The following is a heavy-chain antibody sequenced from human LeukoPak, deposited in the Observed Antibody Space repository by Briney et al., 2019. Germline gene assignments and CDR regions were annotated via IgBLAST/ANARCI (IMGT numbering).Heavy chain of an antibody. CDR2: IIPIFGTA. CDR1: GGTFSSYA. J-gene: IGHJ6*04. V-gene: IGHV1-69*05. Sequence: SVKVSCKASGGTFSSYAISWVRQAPGRGLEWMGGIIPIFGTANYAQKFQGRVTITTDESTSTAYMELSSLRSEDTAVYYCAKGYCSGGSCYTSPLDVWGKGTTVTVSS. D-gene: IGHD2-15*01. CDR3: AKGYCSGGSCYTSPLDV.